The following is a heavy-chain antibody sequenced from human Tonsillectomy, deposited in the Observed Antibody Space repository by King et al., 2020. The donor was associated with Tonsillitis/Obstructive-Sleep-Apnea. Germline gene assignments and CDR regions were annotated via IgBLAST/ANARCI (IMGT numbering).Heavy chain of an antibody. J-gene: IGHJ6*02. CDR1: GFTFSSYV. Sequence: VQLVESGGGVVQPGRSLRLSCVASGFTFSSYVMHWVRQAPGKGLEWVAVISYDGSNKYYADSVKGRFIISRDNSKNTLYLQMNSPRAEDTAVYYCAGEFDSSSWADYYYYGMDVWGQGTTVTVSS. CDR2: ISYDGSNK. CDR3: AGEFDSSSWADYYYYGMDV. V-gene: IGHV3-30*04. D-gene: IGHD6-13*01.